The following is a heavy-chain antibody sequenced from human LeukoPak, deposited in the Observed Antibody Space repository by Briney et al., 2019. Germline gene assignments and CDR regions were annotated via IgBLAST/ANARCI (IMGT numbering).Heavy chain of an antibody. V-gene: IGHV3-23*01. CDR2: ITSRGEST. D-gene: IGHD3-10*01. Sequence: GGSLRLSCAASGFTFSIYAMSWVRQAPGKGLQWVSSITSRGESTYYADSVKGRFTISRDNSKNTLYLQMNSLRAEDTAVYYCAKRYYYGSGSFDYWGQGTLVTVSS. J-gene: IGHJ4*02. CDR3: AKRYYYGSGSFDY. CDR1: GFTFSIYA.